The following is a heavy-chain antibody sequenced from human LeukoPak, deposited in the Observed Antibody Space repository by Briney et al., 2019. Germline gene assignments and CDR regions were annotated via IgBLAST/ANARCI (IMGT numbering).Heavy chain of an antibody. CDR2: INPSSTTI. CDR3: ARAQDPTILSYFDY. Sequence: GGSLRLSCAASGFTFSTYSMNWVRQAPGKGLEWVSYINPSSTTIYYADSVKGRFTISRDNAKNSLYLQMNSLRDEDTAVYYCARAQDPTILSYFDYWGQGTLVTVSS. D-gene: IGHD5-24*01. J-gene: IGHJ4*02. V-gene: IGHV3-48*02. CDR1: GFTFSTYS.